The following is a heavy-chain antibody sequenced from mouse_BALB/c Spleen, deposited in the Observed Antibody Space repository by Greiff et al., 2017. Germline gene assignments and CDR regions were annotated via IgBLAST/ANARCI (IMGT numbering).Heavy chain of an antibody. CDR1: GYTFTDYA. CDR2: ISTYYGDA. Sequence: VQLQQSGAELVRPGVSVKISCKGSGYTFTDYAMYWVKQSHAKSLEWIGVISTYYGDASYNQKFKGKATMTVDKSSSTSYMELARLTSEDSAIYYCAKEGDYGGYYAMDYWGQGTSVTVSS. V-gene: IGHV1S137*01. D-gene: IGHD2-4*01. CDR3: AKEGDYGGYYAMDY. J-gene: IGHJ4*01.